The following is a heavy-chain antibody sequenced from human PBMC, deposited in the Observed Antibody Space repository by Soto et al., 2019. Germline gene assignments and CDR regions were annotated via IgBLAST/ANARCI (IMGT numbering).Heavy chain of an antibody. CDR1: GFTFSSYA. Sequence: EVQLLESGGGLVQPGGSLRLSCAASGFTFSSYAMSWVRQAPGKGLEWVSAISGSGGSTYYADSVKGRFTISRDNSTNTLDMQRNSLRAEDTAVYYCAKDRGLYDILTGYVSGWFDPWGQGTLVTVSS. J-gene: IGHJ5*02. CDR2: ISGSGGST. V-gene: IGHV3-23*01. CDR3: AKDRGLYDILTGYVSGWFDP. D-gene: IGHD3-9*01.